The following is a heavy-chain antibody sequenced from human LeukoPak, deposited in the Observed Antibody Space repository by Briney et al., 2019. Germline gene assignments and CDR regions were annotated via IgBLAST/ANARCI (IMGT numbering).Heavy chain of an antibody. CDR3: ARRDSSSWYYNYYYYGMDV. CDR2: ISYDGSNK. V-gene: IGHV3-30*03. J-gene: IGHJ6*02. D-gene: IGHD6-13*01. CDR1: GFTFSSYG. Sequence: PGRSLRLSCAASGFTFSSYGMHWVRQAPGKGLEWVAVISYDGSNKYYADSVKGRFTISRDNSKNTLYLQMNSLRAEDTAVYYCARRDSSSWYYNYYYYGMDVWGQGTTVTVSS.